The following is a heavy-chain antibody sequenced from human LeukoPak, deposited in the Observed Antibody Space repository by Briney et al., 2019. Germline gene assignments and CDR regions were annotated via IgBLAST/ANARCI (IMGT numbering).Heavy chain of an antibody. V-gene: IGHV3-7*01. Sequence: GGSLRLSCAASGFTFSSYWMGWVRQAPGQGLEWVAHIKQDASDKNNVDSVKGRFTISRDNAKNSVYLQMNSLGAYDTAVYYCARDNEGALDYWGQGSLVTVSS. D-gene: IGHD1-26*01. CDR2: IKQDASDK. CDR3: ARDNEGALDY. J-gene: IGHJ4*02. CDR1: GFTFSSYW.